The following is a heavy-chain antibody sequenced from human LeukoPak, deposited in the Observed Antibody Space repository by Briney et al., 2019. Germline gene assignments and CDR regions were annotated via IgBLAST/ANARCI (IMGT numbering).Heavy chain of an antibody. Sequence: GASVKVSCKASGYTFTGYYMHWVRQAPGQGLEWMGWINPNSGGTNYAQKFQGRVTMTRDTSISTAYMELSRLRSDDTAVYYCARDTFYCSGDCQYYFDYWGQGTLVTVSS. CDR2: INPNSGGT. D-gene: IGHD2-21*02. J-gene: IGHJ4*02. CDR1: GYTFTGYY. CDR3: ARDTFYCSGDCQYYFDY. V-gene: IGHV1-2*02.